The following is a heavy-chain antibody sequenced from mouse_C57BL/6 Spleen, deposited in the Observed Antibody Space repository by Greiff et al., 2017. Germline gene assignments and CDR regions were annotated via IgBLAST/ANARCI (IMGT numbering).Heavy chain of an antibody. CDR2: INPYNGGT. D-gene: IGHD1-1*01. Sequence: EVQLQQSGPVLVKPGASVKMSCKASGYTFTDYYMNWVKQSHGKSLEWIGVINPYNGGTSYNLKFKGKATLTVDKSSSTAYMELNSLTSEDSAVYYCARYYYYGSSSYYFDYWGQGTTLTVSS. J-gene: IGHJ2*01. CDR3: ARYYYYGSSSYYFDY. CDR1: GYTFTDYY. V-gene: IGHV1-19*01.